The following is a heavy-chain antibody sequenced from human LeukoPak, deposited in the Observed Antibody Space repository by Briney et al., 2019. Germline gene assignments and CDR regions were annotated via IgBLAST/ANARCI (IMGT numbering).Heavy chain of an antibody. CDR2: IYTSGST. D-gene: IGHD6-13*01. CDR3: ARWVKARSSWYGMYNWFDP. Sequence: PSETLSLTCTVSGGSISSYYWSWIRQPAGKGLEWIGRIYTSGSTNYNPSLKSRVTMSVDTSKNQFSLKLSSVTAADTAVYYCARWVKARSSWYGMYNWFDPWGQGTLVTVSS. CDR1: GGSISSYY. J-gene: IGHJ5*02. V-gene: IGHV4-4*07.